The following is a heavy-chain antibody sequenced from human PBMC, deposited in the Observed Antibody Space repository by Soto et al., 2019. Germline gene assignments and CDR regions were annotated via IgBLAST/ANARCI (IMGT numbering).Heavy chain of an antibody. J-gene: IGHJ3*02. D-gene: IGHD5-12*01. CDR3: ARGGYSGAGAFDI. CDR2: INHSGST. V-gene: IGHV4-34*01. Sequence: SETLSLTCAVYGGSFSGYYWSWIRQPPGKGLEWIGEINHSGSTNYNPSLKSRVTISEDTSKNQFSLKLSSVTAADTAVYYCARGGYSGAGAFDIWGQGTMVTVSS. CDR1: GGSFSGYY.